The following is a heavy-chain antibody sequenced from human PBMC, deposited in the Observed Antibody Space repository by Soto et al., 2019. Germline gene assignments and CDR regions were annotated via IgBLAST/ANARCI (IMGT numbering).Heavy chain of an antibody. Sequence: LRLSCAASGFTFSSYVLHWVRQAPGKGLEWVALISYDGSNKYYADSVKGRFTISRDNSKSTLYLQMNSLRPEDTAVYYCARVFNNFFDYWGQGTLVTVSS. V-gene: IGHV3-30-3*01. CDR2: ISYDGSNK. D-gene: IGHD1-20*01. CDR1: GFTFSSYV. J-gene: IGHJ4*02. CDR3: ARVFNNFFDY.